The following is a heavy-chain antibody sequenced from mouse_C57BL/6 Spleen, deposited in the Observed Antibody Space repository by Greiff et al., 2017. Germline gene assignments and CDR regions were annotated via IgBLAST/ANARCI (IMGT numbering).Heavy chain of an antibody. V-gene: IGHV1-82*01. CDR1: GYAFSSSW. CDR2: IYPGDGDT. CDR3: ARRGHYDYDDLYYAMDY. D-gene: IGHD2-4*01. Sequence: VQLQQSGPELVKPGASVKISCKASGYAFSSSWMNWVQQRPGKGLEWIGRIYPGDGDTNYNGKFKGKATLTADKSSSTAYMQLSSLTSEDSAVYFCARRGHYDYDDLYYAMDYWGQGTSVTVSA. J-gene: IGHJ4*01.